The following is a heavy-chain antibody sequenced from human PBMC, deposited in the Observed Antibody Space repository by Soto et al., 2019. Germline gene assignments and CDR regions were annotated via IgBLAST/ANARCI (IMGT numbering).Heavy chain of an antibody. CDR2: IYTSGST. V-gene: IGHV4-4*07. CDR1: GDSISTFY. Sequence: PSETLSLTCTVSGDSISTFYLIWVRQTAGKGLEWIGRIYTSGSTNYNPSLKNRVTMSVDTSKKQFSLKLSSVTAADTAVYYCARLKPMVVVSWYFDLWGRGTLVTVSS. CDR3: ARLKPMVVVSWYFDL. J-gene: IGHJ2*01. D-gene: IGHD2-8*01.